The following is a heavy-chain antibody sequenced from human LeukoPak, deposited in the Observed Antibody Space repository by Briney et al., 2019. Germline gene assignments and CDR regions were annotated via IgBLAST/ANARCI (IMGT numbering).Heavy chain of an antibody. CDR3: ARDRSTNDYTFDY. CDR2: ISYDGSNK. Sequence: PGGSLRLSCAASGFTFSSYAMHWVRQAPGKGLEWVAVISYDGSNKYYADSVKGRFTISRDNSKNTLYLQMNSLRAEDTAVYFCARDRSTNDYTFDYWGQGTLVTVSS. D-gene: IGHD4-11*01. J-gene: IGHJ4*02. CDR1: GFTFSSYA. V-gene: IGHV3-30-3*01.